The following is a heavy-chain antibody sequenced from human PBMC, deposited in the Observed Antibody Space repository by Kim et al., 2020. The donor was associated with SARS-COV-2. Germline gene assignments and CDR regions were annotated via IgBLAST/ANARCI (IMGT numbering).Heavy chain of an antibody. Sequence: SETLYLTCAVYGGSFSGYYWSWIRQPPGKGLEWIGEINHSGSTNYNPSLKSRVTISVDTSKNQFSLKLSSVTAADTAVYYCARGGVVPAAIGGWFDPWGQGTLVTVSS. D-gene: IGHD2-2*01. CDR3: ARGGVVPAAIGGWFDP. V-gene: IGHV4-34*01. CDR1: GGSFSGYY. J-gene: IGHJ5*02. CDR2: INHSGST.